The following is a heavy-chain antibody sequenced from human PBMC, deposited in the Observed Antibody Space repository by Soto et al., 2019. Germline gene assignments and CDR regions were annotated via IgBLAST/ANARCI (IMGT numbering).Heavy chain of an antibody. D-gene: IGHD2-15*01. V-gene: IGHV4-59*01. CDR2: VHYSGST. CDR3: TKYRRTDAEGYSFDY. J-gene: IGHJ4*02. Sequence: QVQLQESGPGLVKPSETLSLTCTVSGGSISGSYWSWIRQTPGNILEWVGYVHYSGSTNYNPSLKSRVTMSVDSAKNQFSLQLSSVTAADTAVYFCTKYRRTDAEGYSFDYWGQGALVTVSS. CDR1: GGSISGSY.